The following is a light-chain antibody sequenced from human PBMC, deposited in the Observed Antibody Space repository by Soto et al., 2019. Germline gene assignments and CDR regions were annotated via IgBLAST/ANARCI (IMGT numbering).Light chain of an antibody. J-gene: IGKJ1*01. CDR1: QTINSW. CDR3: QQYKSYSSWT. Sequence: DIQMTQSPSPLSASVGDRVTITCRASQTINSWLAWYQQKPGKAPKLLIYKASYLQSWVPSTFSGSGSGTEFTLTISSLQPDDFATYYCQQYKSYSSWTFGQGTKVEMK. V-gene: IGKV1-5*03. CDR2: KAS.